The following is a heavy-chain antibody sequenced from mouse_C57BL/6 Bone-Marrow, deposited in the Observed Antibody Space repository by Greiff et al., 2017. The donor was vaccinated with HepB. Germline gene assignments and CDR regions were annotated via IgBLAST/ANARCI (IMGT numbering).Heavy chain of an antibody. D-gene: IGHD1-1*01. CDR1: GFSLTSYG. J-gene: IGHJ2*01. Sequence: QVQLQQSGPGLVQPSQSLSITCTVSGFSLTSYGVHWVRQSPGKGLEWLGVIWSGGSTDYHAAFISRLSISKDNSKSQVFFKMNSLQADDTAIYYCASSTVVAPFDYWGQGTTLTVSS. CDR2: IWSGGST. CDR3: ASSTVVAPFDY. V-gene: IGHV2-2*01.